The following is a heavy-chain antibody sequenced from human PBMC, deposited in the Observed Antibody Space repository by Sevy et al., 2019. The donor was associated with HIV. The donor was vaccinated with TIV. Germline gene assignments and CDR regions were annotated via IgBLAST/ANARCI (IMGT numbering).Heavy chain of an antibody. Sequence: SQTLSLTCAISGDSVSSNNAAWNWIRQSPSRGLEWLGRTFYRSNWYNDYVVSLKGRITINPDTSKNQLSLQLTSVTPEDTAVYYCARDGLTYGAMDVWGQGTTVTVSS. V-gene: IGHV6-1*01. J-gene: IGHJ6*02. CDR2: TFYRSNWYN. CDR1: GDSVSSNNAA. D-gene: IGHD1-20*01. CDR3: ARDGLTYGAMDV.